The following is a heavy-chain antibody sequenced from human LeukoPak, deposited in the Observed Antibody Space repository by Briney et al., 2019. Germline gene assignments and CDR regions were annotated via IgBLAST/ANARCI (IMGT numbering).Heavy chain of an antibody. D-gene: IGHD3-22*01. CDR1: GFTFDDYG. Sequence: GGSLRLSCAASGFTFDDYGMSWVRQAPGKGLEWVSGINWNGGSTGYADSVKGRFTISRDNAKNSLYLQMNSLRAEDTALYYCARVPPTTGYYDSSSYYYFDYWGQGTLVTVSS. J-gene: IGHJ4*02. CDR3: ARVPPTTGYYDSSSYYYFDY. V-gene: IGHV3-20*04. CDR2: INWNGGST.